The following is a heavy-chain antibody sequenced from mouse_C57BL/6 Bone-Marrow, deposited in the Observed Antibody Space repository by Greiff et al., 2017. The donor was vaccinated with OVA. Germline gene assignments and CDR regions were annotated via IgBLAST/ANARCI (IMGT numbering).Heavy chain of an antibody. CDR3: ARQLRLRKVFDY. D-gene: IGHD3-2*02. CDR1: GYTFTDYY. Sequence: VQLQQSGPELVKPGASVKISCKASGYTFTDYYMNWVKQSHGKSLEWIGDINPNNGGTSYNQKFKGKATLTVDKSSSTAYMELRSLTSEDSAVYYCARQLRLRKVFDYWGQGTTLTVSS. CDR2: INPNNGGT. V-gene: IGHV1-26*01. J-gene: IGHJ2*01.